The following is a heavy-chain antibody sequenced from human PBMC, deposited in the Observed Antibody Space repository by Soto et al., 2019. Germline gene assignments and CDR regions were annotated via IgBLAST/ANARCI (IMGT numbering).Heavy chain of an antibody. CDR3: ARDRKLQQLGYYYYGMDV. V-gene: IGHV3-33*01. CDR1: GFTFSSYG. D-gene: IGHD6-13*01. J-gene: IGHJ6*02. CDR2: IWYDGSNK. Sequence: PGGSLRLSCAASGFTFSSYGMHWVRQAPGKGLEWVAVIWYDGSNKYYADSVKGRFTISRDKSKNTLYLQMNSLRAEDTAVYYCARDRKLQQLGYYYYGMDVWGQGTTVTVSS.